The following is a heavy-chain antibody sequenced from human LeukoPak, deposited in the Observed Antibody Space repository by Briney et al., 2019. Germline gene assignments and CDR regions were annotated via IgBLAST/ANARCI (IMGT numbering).Heavy chain of an antibody. D-gene: IGHD3-9*01. V-gene: IGHV4-34*01. Sequence: SETLSLTCAVYGGSFSGYYWSWIRQPPGKGLEWIGEINHSGSTNYNPSLKSRVTISVDTSKNQFSPKLSSVTAADTAVYYCARGPLVTSYYYYMEVWGKGTTVTVSS. CDR1: GGSFSGYY. CDR2: INHSGST. J-gene: IGHJ6*03. CDR3: ARGPLVTSYYYYMEV.